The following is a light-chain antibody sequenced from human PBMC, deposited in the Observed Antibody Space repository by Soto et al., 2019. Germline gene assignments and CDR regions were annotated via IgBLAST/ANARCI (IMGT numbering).Light chain of an antibody. CDR3: QQRSNWIT. V-gene: IGKV3-11*01. CDR2: DAS. J-gene: IGKJ5*01. CDR1: QSVSSY. Sequence: DIVLTQSPATLSLCPGERATLSFRASQSVSSYLACYQQKHGQAPRLLIYDASNRATGIPARFSGSGSGTDFTLTISSLEPEDFAVYYCQQRSNWITFGQGTRLEIK.